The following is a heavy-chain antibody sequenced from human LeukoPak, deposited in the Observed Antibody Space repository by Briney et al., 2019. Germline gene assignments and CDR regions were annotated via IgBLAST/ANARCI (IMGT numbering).Heavy chain of an antibody. J-gene: IGHJ3*02. V-gene: IGHV3-23*01. CDR3: AKPRRAVTIYSDAFDI. CDR1: GFTFSTYA. D-gene: IGHD4-17*01. Sequence: PGGSLRLSCAASGFTFSTYAMTWVRQAPGKGLEWVSTITCGGGVTYYADSVKGRFTISRDDSKNTLYLHMNSLRVEDTAVFYCAKPRRAVTIYSDAFDIWGQGTVVTVSS. CDR2: ITCGGGVT.